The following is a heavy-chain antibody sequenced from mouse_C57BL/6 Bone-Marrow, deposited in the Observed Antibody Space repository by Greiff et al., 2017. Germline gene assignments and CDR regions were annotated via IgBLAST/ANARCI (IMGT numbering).Heavy chain of an antibody. CDR2: INPSSGYT. J-gene: IGHJ2*01. CDR3: ARDYYFDY. CDR1: GYTFTSYW. V-gene: IGHV1-7*01. Sequence: QVQLQQSGAELAKPGASVKLSCKASGYTFTSYWMHWVKQRPGQGLEWIGYINPSSGYTKYNQKFKDKATLTADKYSSTAYMQLSSLTYEDSAVYYCARDYYFDYWGQGTTLTVSS.